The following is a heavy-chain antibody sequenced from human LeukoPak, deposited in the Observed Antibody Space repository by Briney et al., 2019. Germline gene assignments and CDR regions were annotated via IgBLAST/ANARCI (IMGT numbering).Heavy chain of an antibody. Sequence: SQTLSLTCTVSGGSISSGSYYWSWIRQPAGKGLEWIGRIYTSGSANYNPSLKSRVTISVDTSKNQFSLKLSSVTAADTAVYYCARHPGRDGYSSFDYWGQGTLVTVSS. V-gene: IGHV4-61*02. CDR1: GGSISSGSYY. CDR3: ARHPGRDGYSSFDY. D-gene: IGHD5-24*01. CDR2: IYTSGSA. J-gene: IGHJ4*02.